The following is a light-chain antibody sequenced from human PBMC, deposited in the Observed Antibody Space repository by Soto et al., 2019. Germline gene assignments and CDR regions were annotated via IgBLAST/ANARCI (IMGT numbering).Light chain of an antibody. J-gene: IGKJ2*01. CDR2: LGF. V-gene: IGKV2-28*01. CDR3: MEALQTPST. Sequence: EIVMTQSPPSLTVTPGEPASISCRSSQRLLHSNGNNFLDWYLQKPGQSPQLLIYLGFNRASGVAERVSGSGAGTDSTLKISRVEAEDVGVSYCMEALQTPSTFGQGTKLEIK. CDR1: QRLLHSNGNNF.